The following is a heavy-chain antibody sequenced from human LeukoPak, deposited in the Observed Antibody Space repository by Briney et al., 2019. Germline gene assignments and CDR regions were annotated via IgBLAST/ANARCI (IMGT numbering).Heavy chain of an antibody. D-gene: IGHD6-13*01. CDR1: GGSISSYY. J-gene: IGHJ6*02. Sequence: PSETLSLTCTVSGGSISSYYWSWIRQPPGKGLEWIGYIYYSGSTNYNPSLKSRVTISVDTSKNQFSLKLSSVTAADTAVYYCARDRWIAAAGVDGMDVWGQGTTVTVSS. CDR2: IYYSGST. V-gene: IGHV4-59*01. CDR3: ARDRWIAAAGVDGMDV.